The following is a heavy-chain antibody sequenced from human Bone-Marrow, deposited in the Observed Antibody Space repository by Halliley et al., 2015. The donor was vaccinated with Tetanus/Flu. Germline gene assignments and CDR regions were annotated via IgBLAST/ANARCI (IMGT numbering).Heavy chain of an antibody. CDR3: ARDSIHYYDPGGSHRGWFDP. D-gene: IGHD3-3*01. Sequence: QVQLVQSGAEVKKPGASVKVSCRASGYTFKNYAISWVRQAPGQGLEWMGWISTYNGKTKSAQNLQGRLTMTTDTSTSTAYMELRSLRSDDTAVYYCARDSIHYYDPGGSHRGWFDPWGQGTPVTVSS. V-gene: IGHV1-18*01. CDR1: GYTFKNYA. J-gene: IGHJ5*02. CDR2: ISTYNGKT.